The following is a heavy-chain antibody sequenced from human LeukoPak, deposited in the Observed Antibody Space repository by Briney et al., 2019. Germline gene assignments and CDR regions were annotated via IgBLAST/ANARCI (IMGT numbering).Heavy chain of an antibody. D-gene: IGHD2-15*01. V-gene: IGHV3-23*01. CDR2: ISSSGGST. Sequence: GGSLRLSCAASGFTFSSYAMTWVRQAPGKGLEWVSGISSSGGSTYYADSVKGRFSISRDSSKNALYLQMNSLRAEDTAVYYCAKGGSDIVVNRGFDYWGQGTLVTVSS. CDR3: AKGGSDIVVNRGFDY. CDR1: GFTFSSYA. J-gene: IGHJ4*02.